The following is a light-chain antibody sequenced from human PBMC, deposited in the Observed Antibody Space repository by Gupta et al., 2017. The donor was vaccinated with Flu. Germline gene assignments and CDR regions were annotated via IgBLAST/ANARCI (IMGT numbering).Light chain of an antibody. Sequence: DIQMTQSPSSLSASVGDRVTITCQASQDISNYLNWYQQKPGEAPKLLIYDASNLQTGVPSGFSGSGSGTDFTFTISSLQPEDVATYYCQQYDSLPVTFGQGTRLEI. CDR1: QDISNY. CDR2: DAS. CDR3: QQYDSLPVT. J-gene: IGKJ5*01. V-gene: IGKV1-33*01.